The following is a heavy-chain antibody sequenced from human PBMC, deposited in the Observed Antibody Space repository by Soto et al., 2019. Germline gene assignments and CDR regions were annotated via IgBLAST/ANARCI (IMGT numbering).Heavy chain of an antibody. D-gene: IGHD5-12*01. CDR2: IYPSGST. CDR3: VRGRSYSVYDF. J-gene: IGHJ4*02. CDR1: GGSISGHS. Sequence: LSLTCTVSGGSISGHSWIWIRQPAGKGLEWIGHIYPSGSTSYNPSLRSRVTMSLDTSSNQIFLNLTSVTAADTAVFYCVRGRSYSVYDFWGPGTLVTVSS. V-gene: IGHV4-4*07.